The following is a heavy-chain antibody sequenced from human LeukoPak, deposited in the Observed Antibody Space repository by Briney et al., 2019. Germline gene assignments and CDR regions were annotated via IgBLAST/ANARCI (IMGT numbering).Heavy chain of an antibody. V-gene: IGHV1-18*01. CDR1: GYTFTSYG. Sequence: SVKVSCKASGYTFTSYGISWLRQAPGQRLEWMGWISAYNGKTNYAQKFHPKVTSTANESTSTAYMELSGLSSEHTAVYHGARREYCGCDCSTFYYNYMDVWGKGNTVTISS. D-gene: IGHD2-21*02. CDR2: ISAYNGKT. J-gene: IGHJ6*03. CDR3: ARREYCGCDCSTFYYNYMDV.